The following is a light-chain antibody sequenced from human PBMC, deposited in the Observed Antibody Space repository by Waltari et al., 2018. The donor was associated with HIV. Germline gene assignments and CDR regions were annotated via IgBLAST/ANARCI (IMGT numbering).Light chain of an antibody. J-gene: IGKJ1*01. Sequence: DIQMTQPPSLVSASVGERVTITCRASQSIVTWLSWYQQKPGTAPALLIFVSSRLQGGIPGRFSGSGSGTNFTLTIRNIQPDDFAIYHCQQAHSLPWTFGQGTKVE. CDR2: VSS. CDR1: QSIVTW. V-gene: IGKV1-12*01. CDR3: QQAHSLPWT.